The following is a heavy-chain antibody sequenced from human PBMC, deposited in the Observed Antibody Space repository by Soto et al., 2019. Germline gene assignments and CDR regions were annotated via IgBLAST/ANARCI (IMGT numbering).Heavy chain of an antibody. CDR2: ISAYNGNT. CDR3: ARTPGSSGYYLLYYFDY. J-gene: IGHJ4*02. V-gene: IGHV1-18*01. CDR1: GYTFTSYG. D-gene: IGHD3-22*01. Sequence: ASVNVSCKASGYTFTSYGISWVRQAPGQGLEWMGWISAYNGNTNYAQKLQGRVTMTTDTSTSTAYMELRSLRSDDTAVYYCARTPGSSGYYLLYYFDYWGQGTLVTVSS.